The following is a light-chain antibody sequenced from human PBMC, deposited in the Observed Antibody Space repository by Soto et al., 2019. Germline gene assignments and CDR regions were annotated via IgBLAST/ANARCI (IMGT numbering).Light chain of an antibody. CDR3: QQLNSYPL. CDR2: AAS. J-gene: IGKJ5*01. V-gene: IGKV1-9*01. Sequence: EIKFTQSPSFLFADVPHRVNSSCRASQGISSYLAWYQQKPGKAPKLLIYAASTLQSGVPSRFSGSGSGTEFTLTISSLQPEDFATYYCQQLNSYPLFGKWTRLELK. CDR1: QGISSY.